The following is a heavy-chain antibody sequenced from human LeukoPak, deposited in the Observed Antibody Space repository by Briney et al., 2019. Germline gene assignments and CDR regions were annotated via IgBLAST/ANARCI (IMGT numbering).Heavy chain of an antibody. D-gene: IGHD5-12*01. CDR2: IHYSGTT. Sequence: SETLSLTCTVSGGSISTYYWSWIRQPPGKGLEWIGYIHYSGTTNYNPSLKNRVTISLDTSKNQFSLNLSSVTAADTAVYYCARMGGYSGYATHWGQEPWSPSPQ. J-gene: IGHJ4*01. CDR1: GGSISTYY. CDR3: ARMGGYSGYATH. V-gene: IGHV4-59*08.